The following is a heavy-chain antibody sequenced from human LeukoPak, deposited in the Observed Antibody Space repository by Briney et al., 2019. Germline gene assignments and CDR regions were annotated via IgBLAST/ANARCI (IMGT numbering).Heavy chain of an antibody. Sequence: SETLSLTCTVSGGSISRSRYYWGWIRQPPGKGLEWIGYIYYSGSTNYNPSLKSRVTISVDTSKNQFSLKLSSVTAADTAVYYCARGIQDGSGSYYQPLLSYLGYYYYMDVWGKGTTVTVSS. CDR2: IYYSGST. D-gene: IGHD3-10*01. J-gene: IGHJ6*03. CDR1: GGSISRSRYY. CDR3: ARGIQDGSGSYYQPLLSYLGYYYYMDV. V-gene: IGHV4-61*05.